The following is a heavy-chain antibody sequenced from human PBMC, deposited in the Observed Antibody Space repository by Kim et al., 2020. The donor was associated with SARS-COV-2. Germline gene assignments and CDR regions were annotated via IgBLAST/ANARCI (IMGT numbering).Heavy chain of an antibody. CDR2: ISSNGGST. D-gene: IGHD4-17*01. J-gene: IGHJ4*02. CDR1: GFSFSSYA. CDR3: VKNLRWGGRAEDY. V-gene: IGHV3-64D*06. Sequence: GGSLRLSCSASGFSFSSYAMHWVRQAPGKGLEYVSAISSNGGSTYYADSVKGRFTISRDNSKNTLYLQMSSLRAEDTAVYYCVKNLRWGGRAEDYWGQGTLVTVSS.